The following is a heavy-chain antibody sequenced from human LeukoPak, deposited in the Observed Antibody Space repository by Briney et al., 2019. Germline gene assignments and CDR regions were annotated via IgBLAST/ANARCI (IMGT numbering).Heavy chain of an antibody. CDR3: ATSYHGYDTYYFDY. Sequence: SETVSFTCTVSGGSISSYYWRWLRQPPGKGLEGSVYIYYSGHNYYKPSLKSRVTISVDTSKNQFSLKLSSVTAADTAVYYCATSYHGYDTYYFDYGGEGTLVTV. V-gene: IGHV4-59*01. CDR1: GGSISSYY. D-gene: IGHD5-12*01. CDR2: IYYSGHN. J-gene: IGHJ4*02.